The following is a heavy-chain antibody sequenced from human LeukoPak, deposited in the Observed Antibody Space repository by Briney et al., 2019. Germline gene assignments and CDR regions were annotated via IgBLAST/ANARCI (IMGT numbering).Heavy chain of an antibody. CDR1: GFTFSSYS. J-gene: IGHJ4*02. V-gene: IGHV3-21*01. Sequence: PGGSLRLSCAASGFTFSSYSMNWVRQAPGKGLEWVSSISSSSSYIYYTGSVKGRFTISRDNAKNSLYLQMNSLRAEDTAVYYCARGTTDLDYWGQGTLVTVSS. CDR2: ISSSSSYI. CDR3: ARGTTDLDY. D-gene: IGHD1-1*01.